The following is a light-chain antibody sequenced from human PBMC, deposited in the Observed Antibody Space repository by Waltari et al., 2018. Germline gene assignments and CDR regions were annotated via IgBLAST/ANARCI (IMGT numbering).Light chain of an antibody. J-gene: IGKJ1*01. CDR2: GAS. CDR3: QHYVRLPVT. CDR1: QSVGRS. Sequence: EIVLTPSPGTLSLSPGESTTLSCTASQSVGRSLAWYQQKPGQATRLIIYGASIRATGIPDRFSGGGSGTYFSITSSRLEPEDFAAYHCQHYVRLPVTFGQGTKVEIK. V-gene: IGKV3-20*01.